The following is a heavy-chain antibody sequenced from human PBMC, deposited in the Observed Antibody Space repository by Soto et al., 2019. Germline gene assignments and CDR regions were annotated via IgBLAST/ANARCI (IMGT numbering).Heavy chain of an antibody. CDR3: VKGGYTSGLL. Sequence: VQLLESGGGLIQPGGSLRLSCVASGFTFSSYAMNWVRQGPGTGLEWVAVIDSDDGKTYYANAVKGRFSISRDNSKNTLFLQMNSLRVEDTATYYCVKGGYTSGLLWGQGTLVTV. V-gene: IGHV3-23*01. CDR1: GFTFSSYA. J-gene: IGHJ4*02. D-gene: IGHD5-18*01. CDR2: IDSDDGKT.